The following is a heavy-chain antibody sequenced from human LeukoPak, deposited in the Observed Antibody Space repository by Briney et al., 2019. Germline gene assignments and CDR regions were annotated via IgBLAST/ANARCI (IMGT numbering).Heavy chain of an antibody. V-gene: IGHV1-2*02. D-gene: IGHD3-10*01. CDR2: INPNSGGT. CDR3: ARGIRTNWYFDL. Sequence: ASVKVSCTASGYTFTGYYIHWVRQAPAQGLEWMGWINPNSGGTNYAQKFHGRVTMTTDTSISTAYMELRRLRSDDTAVYYCARGIRTNWYFDLWGRGTLVTVSS. J-gene: IGHJ2*01. CDR1: GYTFTGYY.